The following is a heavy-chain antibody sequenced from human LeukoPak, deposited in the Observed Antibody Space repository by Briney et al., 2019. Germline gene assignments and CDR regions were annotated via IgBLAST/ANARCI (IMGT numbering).Heavy chain of an antibody. CDR2: ISSSSSYI. Sequence: GGSLRLSCAASGFTFSSYSMNWVRQAPGKGLEWVSSISSSSSYIYYADSVKGRFTISRDNAKNSLYLQMNSLRAEDTAVYYCARAVAIVGATSDYWGREPWSPSPQ. CDR3: ARAVAIVGATSDY. J-gene: IGHJ4*02. V-gene: IGHV3-21*01. CDR1: GFTFSSYS. D-gene: IGHD1-26*01.